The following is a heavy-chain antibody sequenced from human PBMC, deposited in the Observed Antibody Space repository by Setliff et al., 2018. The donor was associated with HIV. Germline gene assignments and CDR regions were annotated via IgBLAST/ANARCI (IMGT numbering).Heavy chain of an antibody. V-gene: IGHV1-18*01. D-gene: IGHD1-26*01. CDR1: GYTFTSYG. CDR2: ISAYNGNT. J-gene: IGHJ5*02. CDR3: AAAGTTIFNWFDP. Sequence: ASVKVSCKASGYTFTSYGISWVRQAPGQGLEWMGWISAYNGNTNYAQKFQGRVTMSTDTSITTAYMELSNLRSDDAAVYYCAAAGTTIFNWFDPWGQGTLVTVSS.